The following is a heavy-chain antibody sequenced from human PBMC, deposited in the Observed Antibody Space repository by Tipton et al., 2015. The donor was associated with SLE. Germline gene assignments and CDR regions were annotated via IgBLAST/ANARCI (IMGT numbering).Heavy chain of an antibody. CDR1: GFTFGDYA. D-gene: IGHD2-2*01. J-gene: IGHJ4*02. Sequence: RSLRLSCTASGFTFGDYAMSWVRQAPGKGLEWVGFIRSKAYGGAIEYDPSVEGRFTISRDDSKSIAYLQMDSLKTEDTAVYYCTRERGGSSDYWGQGTLVTVSS. CDR3: TRERGGSSDY. V-gene: IGHV3-49*04. CDR2: IRSKAYGGAI.